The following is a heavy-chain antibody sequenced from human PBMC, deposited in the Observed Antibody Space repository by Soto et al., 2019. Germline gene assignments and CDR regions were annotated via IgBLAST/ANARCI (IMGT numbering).Heavy chain of an antibody. D-gene: IGHD2-2*03. CDR3: ARGPGYCSSTSCYGNYYYYYGMDV. CDR1: GGSFSGYY. J-gene: IGHJ6*02. Sequence: SETLSLTCAVYGGSFSGYYWSWIRQPPGKGLEWIGEINHSGSTNYNPSLKSRVTISVDTSKNQFSLKLSSVTAADTAVYYCARGPGYCSSTSCYGNYYYYYGMDVWGQGTTATVSS. CDR2: INHSGST. V-gene: IGHV4-34*01.